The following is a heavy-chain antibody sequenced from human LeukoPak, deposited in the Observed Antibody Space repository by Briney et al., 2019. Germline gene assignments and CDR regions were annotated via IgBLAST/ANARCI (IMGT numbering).Heavy chain of an antibody. V-gene: IGHV1-18*01. Sequence: ASVKVSCKASGYTFTSYGISWVRQAPGQGLEWMGWISAYNGNTNYAQKLQGRVTMTTDTSTSTAYMELRSLRSDDTAVYYCARDFPPGYCSSTSCYYYYYGMDVWGQGTTVTVSS. CDR3: ARDFPPGYCSSTSCYYYYYGMDV. D-gene: IGHD2-2*01. J-gene: IGHJ6*02. CDR1: GYTFTSYG. CDR2: ISAYNGNT.